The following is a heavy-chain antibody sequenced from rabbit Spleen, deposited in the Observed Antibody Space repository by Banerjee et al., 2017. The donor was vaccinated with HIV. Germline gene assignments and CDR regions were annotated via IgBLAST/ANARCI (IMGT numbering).Heavy chain of an antibody. CDR1: GFSFSSSYY. CDR3: ARDLDDVIGWNFGW. J-gene: IGHJ6*01. D-gene: IGHD4-1*01. Sequence: QSLEESGGDLVQPGASLTLTCTASGFSFSSSYYMCWVRQAPGKGLEWIGCIDTGSSGSTYYATWAKGRFTISKTSSTTVTLQMTSLTAADTATYFCARDLDDVIGWNFGWWGPGTLVTVS. CDR2: IDTGSSGST. V-gene: IGHV1S40*01.